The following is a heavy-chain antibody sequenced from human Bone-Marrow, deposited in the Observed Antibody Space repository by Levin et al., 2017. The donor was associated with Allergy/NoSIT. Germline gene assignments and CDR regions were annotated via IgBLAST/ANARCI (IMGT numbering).Heavy chain of an antibody. J-gene: IGHJ6*02. CDR3: ARDLGSSGDFGMDV. D-gene: IGHD6-6*01. Sequence: GESLKISCAASGLIFSNYWMSWVRQAPGKGLEWVANIKQDGSEKWYVDSEKGRFTISRDNAKNSLYLQMNSLRGDDTAVYYCARDLGSSGDFGMDVWGRGTTVIVSS. V-gene: IGHV3-7*01. CDR2: IKQDGSEK. CDR1: GLIFSNYW.